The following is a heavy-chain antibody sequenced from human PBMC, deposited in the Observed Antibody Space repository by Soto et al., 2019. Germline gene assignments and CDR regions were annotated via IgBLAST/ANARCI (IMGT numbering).Heavy chain of an antibody. V-gene: IGHV4-34*01. J-gene: IGHJ6*02. CDR3: AREPSQNDHSYYGMDV. Sequence: SETLSLTCGVYGGFFSDYYWNWIRQPPGRGLEWSGEINHSGSTNYNPSLKSRVTISIDTSKHQFSLKLSSLTAADTAVYYCAREPSQNDHSYYGMDVWGQGTTVTVSS. CDR1: GGFFSDYY. CDR2: INHSGST.